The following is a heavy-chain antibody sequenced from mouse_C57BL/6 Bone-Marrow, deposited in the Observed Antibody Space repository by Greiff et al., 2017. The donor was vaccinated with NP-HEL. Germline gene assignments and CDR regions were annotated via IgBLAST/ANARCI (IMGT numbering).Heavy chain of an antibody. CDR3: ARSYYGSSRYAMDY. D-gene: IGHD1-1*01. Sequence: EVQLQESGPELVKPGASVKMSCKASGYTFTDYNMHWVKQSPGKSLEWIGYINPNNGGTSYNQKFKGKATLTVNKSSSTAYMELRSLTSEDSAVYYCARSYYGSSRYAMDYWGQGTSVTVSS. CDR2: INPNNGGT. J-gene: IGHJ4*01. CDR1: GYTFTDYN. V-gene: IGHV1-22*01.